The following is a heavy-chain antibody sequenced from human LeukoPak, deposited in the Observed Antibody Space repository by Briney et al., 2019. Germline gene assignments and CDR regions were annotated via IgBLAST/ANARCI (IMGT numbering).Heavy chain of an antibody. CDR1: GGTFSSYA. D-gene: IGHD3-10*01. J-gene: IGHJ1*01. Sequence: GSSVKVSCKASGGTFSSYAISWVRQAPGQGLEWMGWISAYNGNTNCAQKLQGRVTMTTDTSTSTAYMELRSLRSDDTAVYYCARANYGSGSYEYFQHWGQGTLVTVSS. V-gene: IGHV1-18*01. CDR2: ISAYNGNT. CDR3: ARANYGSGSYEYFQH.